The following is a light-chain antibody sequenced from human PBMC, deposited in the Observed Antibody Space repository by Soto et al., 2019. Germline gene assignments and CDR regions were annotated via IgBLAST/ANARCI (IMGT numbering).Light chain of an antibody. CDR1: SSNIGSNP. CDR2: SDT. J-gene: IGLJ1*01. V-gene: IGLV1-44*01. Sequence: QSVLTQPPSASGAPGQRVTISCSGSSSNIGSNPVNWYQQLPGTAPKLVIFSDTQRPSGVPDRFSGSKSGTSASLAISGLQSEDEDDYYCAAWDASLNGHYVFGSGTKVTVL. CDR3: AAWDASLNGHYV.